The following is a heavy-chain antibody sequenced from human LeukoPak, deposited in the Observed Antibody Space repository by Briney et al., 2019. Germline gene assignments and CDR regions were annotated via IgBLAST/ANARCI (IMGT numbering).Heavy chain of an antibody. Sequence: SQTLSLTCTVSGASINIDGHFWTWIRQRPGEGLEWIGYIMFDGRTFYKSSLRSRLTMSVDTSTNQFSLKLNSMTAADTAVYYCARGIYCGDNCYSGTDHWGQGTLVTVSS. V-gene: IGHV4-31*03. CDR2: IMFDGRT. J-gene: IGHJ4*02. CDR1: GASINIDGHF. CDR3: ARGIYCGDNCYSGTDH. D-gene: IGHD2-21*02.